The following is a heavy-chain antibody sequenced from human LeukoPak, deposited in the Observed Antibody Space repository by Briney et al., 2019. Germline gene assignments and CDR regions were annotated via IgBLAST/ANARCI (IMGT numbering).Heavy chain of an antibody. CDR2: ISTSGDYT. Sequence: PGGSLRLSCAASGFTFSDYYMTWIRLAPGKGLEWVSYISTSGDYTNYADSVMGRYTMSRDNARNSLYLQMSSLRDEDTAVYYCARDSPGIMIFGVVTPNGGQGTLVTVSS. J-gene: IGHJ4*02. D-gene: IGHD3-3*01. V-gene: IGHV3-11*05. CDR3: ARDSPGIMIFGVVTPN. CDR1: GFTFSDYY.